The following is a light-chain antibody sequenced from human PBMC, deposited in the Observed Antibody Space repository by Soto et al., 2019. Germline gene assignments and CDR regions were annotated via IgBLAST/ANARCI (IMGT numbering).Light chain of an antibody. V-gene: IGKV3-11*01. CDR2: DAS. CDR1: RSVSSY. J-gene: IGKJ5*01. CDR3: QQRSNWPT. Sequence: EIALTQSPATLSLSPGESPTLSCRATRSVSSYLACYQQKPGQAPRLLIYDASSRPTGIPARFSGGGSGTYFTLTISSLEPGDFAVDYCQQRSNWPTFGQGTRLEIK.